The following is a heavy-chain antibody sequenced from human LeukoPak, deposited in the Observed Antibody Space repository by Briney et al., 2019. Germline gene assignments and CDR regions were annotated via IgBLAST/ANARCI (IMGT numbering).Heavy chain of an antibody. V-gene: IGHV3-9*01. Sequence: PGGSLRLSCAASGFTFDDYAMHWVRQAPGKGLEWVSGISWNSGSIGYADSVKGRFTISRDNAKNSLYLQMNSLRGEDTALYYCARDTAAAGIFSRPRTYYYYYMDVWGKGTTVTVSS. J-gene: IGHJ6*03. D-gene: IGHD6-13*01. CDR3: ARDTAAAGIFSRPRTYYYYYMDV. CDR2: ISWNSGSI. CDR1: GFTFDDYA.